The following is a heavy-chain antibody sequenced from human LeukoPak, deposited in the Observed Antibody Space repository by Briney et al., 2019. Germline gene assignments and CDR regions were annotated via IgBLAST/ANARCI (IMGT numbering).Heavy chain of an antibody. CDR3: ARGPPFREVTLRAFDI. V-gene: IGHV4-34*01. CDR1: GGSFSGYY. CDR2: INHSGST. Sequence: PSETLSLTCAVYGGSFSGYYWSWIHQPPGKGLEWIGEINHSGSTSYNPSLKSRVTISVDTSKNQFSLKLSSVAAADTAVYYCARGPPFREVTLRAFDIWGQGTMVTVSS. J-gene: IGHJ3*02. D-gene: IGHD2-15*01.